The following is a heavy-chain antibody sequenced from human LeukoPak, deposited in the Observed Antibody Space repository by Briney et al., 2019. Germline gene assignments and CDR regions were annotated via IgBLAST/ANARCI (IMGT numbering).Heavy chain of an antibody. J-gene: IGHJ4*02. CDR2: INAYNGNT. CDR1: GYIFTSYG. D-gene: IGHD1-1*01. Sequence: ASVKVSCKASGYIFTSYGISWVRQASGQGLEWMGWINAYNGNTNYAQKLQGRVTMTTDTSTSTAYMELRSLRSDDTAVYYCARDYNWNVDYWGQGTLVTVSS. V-gene: IGHV1-18*04. CDR3: ARDYNWNVDY.